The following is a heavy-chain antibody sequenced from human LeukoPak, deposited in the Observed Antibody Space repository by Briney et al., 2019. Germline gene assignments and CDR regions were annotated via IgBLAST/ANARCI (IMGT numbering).Heavy chain of an antibody. J-gene: IGHJ3*02. CDR1: GYTFTGYY. D-gene: IGHD6-13*01. CDR2: INPNSGNT. V-gene: IGHV1-2*02. Sequence: SVKVSCKASGYTFTGYYMHWVRQAPAQGLEWMGWINPNSGNTNYAQNFQGRVTMTRERSISTAYMKLSRLRSDGTAVYYCPRDRLLSSSWYHPLVDAFDIWGQGTMVTVPS. CDR3: PRDRLLSSSWYHPLVDAFDI.